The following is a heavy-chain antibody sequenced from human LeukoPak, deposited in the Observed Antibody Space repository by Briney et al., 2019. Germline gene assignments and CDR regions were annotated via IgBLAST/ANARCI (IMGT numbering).Heavy chain of an antibody. CDR3: ARWGFYDSSGPDAFDI. V-gene: IGHV3-21*01. D-gene: IGHD3-22*01. CDR1: GFTFSSYE. CDR2: ISSSSSYI. Sequence: SGGSLRLSCGVSGFTFSSYEMNWVRQAPGKGLEWVSSISSSSSYIYYADSVKGRFTISRDNAKNSLYLQMNSLRAEDTAVYYCARWGFYDSSGPDAFDIWGQGTMVTVSS. J-gene: IGHJ3*02.